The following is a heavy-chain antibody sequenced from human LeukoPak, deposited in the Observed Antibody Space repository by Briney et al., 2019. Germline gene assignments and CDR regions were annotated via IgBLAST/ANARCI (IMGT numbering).Heavy chain of an antibody. Sequence: SETLSLTRTVSGGSISSSSYYWGWIRQPPGKGLEWIGSIYYSGSTYYNPSLKSRVTISVDTSKNQFSLKLSSVTAADTAVYYCARGRLYYDFWSGYGDPFDYWGQGTLVTVSS. D-gene: IGHD3-3*01. J-gene: IGHJ4*02. CDR3: ARGRLYYDFWSGYGDPFDY. CDR1: GGSISSSSYY. V-gene: IGHV4-39*07. CDR2: IYYSGST.